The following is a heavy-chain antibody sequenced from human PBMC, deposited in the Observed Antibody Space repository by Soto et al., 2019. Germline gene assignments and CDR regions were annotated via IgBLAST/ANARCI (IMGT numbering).Heavy chain of an antibody. Sequence: EVQLLESGGGLVQPGGSLRLSCAASGFTFSSYALSWVRQAPVKGLEWVSAISGSGGSTYYADSVKGRFTISRDNSKNTLYLQMNSLRAEDTAVYYCAKGRITFGGVIATDYWGQGTLVTVSS. D-gene: IGHD3-16*02. CDR1: GFTFSSYA. J-gene: IGHJ4*02. V-gene: IGHV3-23*01. CDR3: AKGRITFGGVIATDY. CDR2: ISGSGGST.